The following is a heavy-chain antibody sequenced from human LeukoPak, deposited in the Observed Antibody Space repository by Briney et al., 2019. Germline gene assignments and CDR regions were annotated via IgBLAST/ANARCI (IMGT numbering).Heavy chain of an antibody. J-gene: IGHJ4*02. CDR1: GGSISNASYY. CDR2: IYYSGST. Sequence: SETLSLTCSVSGGSISNASYYWAWIRQPPGKGLEWIGSIYYSGSTYYNPSLKSRVTISIDTSKNQFSLKLSSVTAADTAVYFCARVAAAGNYYFDYWGQGTLVTVSS. CDR3: ARVAAAGNYYFDY. D-gene: IGHD6-13*01. V-gene: IGHV4-39*07.